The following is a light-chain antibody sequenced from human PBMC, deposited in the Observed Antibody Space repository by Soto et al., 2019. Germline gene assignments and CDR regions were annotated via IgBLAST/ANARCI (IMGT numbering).Light chain of an antibody. CDR3: QQYNSYVT. CDR2: DAS. Sequence: DIQMTQSPSTLSASVGDRVTITCRASQSISRWLAWHQQKPGKDPRLLIYDASNLQRGVPSRFSGSGSGTEFTLTISSLQPDDFATYYCQQYNSYVTFGQGTKVDIK. CDR1: QSISRW. J-gene: IGKJ1*01. V-gene: IGKV1-5*01.